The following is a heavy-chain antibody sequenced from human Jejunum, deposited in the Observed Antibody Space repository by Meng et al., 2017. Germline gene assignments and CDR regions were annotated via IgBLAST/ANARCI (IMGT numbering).Heavy chain of an antibody. Sequence: GESLKISCATSGFTFSASEMNWVRQAPGRGLEWLSYITPGGTSLRYADSVSGRCTIYRDDAKNSLFLQMNSLRAEETTLYYCAREKTGVRGDAFDVWGQGTLVTVSS. CDR1: GFTFSASE. CDR2: ITPGGTSL. V-gene: IGHV3-48*03. CDR3: AREKTGVRGDAFDV. D-gene: IGHD1-14*01. J-gene: IGHJ3*01.